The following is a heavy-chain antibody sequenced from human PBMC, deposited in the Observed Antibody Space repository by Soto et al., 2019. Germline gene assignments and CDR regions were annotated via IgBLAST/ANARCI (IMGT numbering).Heavy chain of an antibody. CDR3: ARGSSSWDYYGMDV. CDR1: GFTFSTYW. Sequence: EVQRVESGGGLVQPGGSLRLSCATSGFTFSTYWMHWVRQAPGKGLVWVSRINNDGRDTNYVDSVKGRFTITRDNAMNTVYLQMNSLRAEDTALYYCARGSSSWDYYGMDVWGQGTTVTVSS. J-gene: IGHJ6*02. D-gene: IGHD6-13*01. CDR2: INNDGRDT. V-gene: IGHV3-74*01.